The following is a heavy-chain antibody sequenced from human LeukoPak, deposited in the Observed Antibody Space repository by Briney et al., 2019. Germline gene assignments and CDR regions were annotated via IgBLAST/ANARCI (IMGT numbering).Heavy chain of an antibody. V-gene: IGHV4-4*07. D-gene: IGHD3-3*01. CDR2: IYTSGST. Sequence: PSETLSLTCTVSGGSISSYYWSWIRQPAGKGLEWIGRIYTSGSTNYNPSLKSRVTMSVDTSKNQFSLKLSSVTAADTAVYYCAREEYDFWSGYSDYWGQGTLVTVSS. J-gene: IGHJ4*02. CDR3: AREEYDFWSGYSDY. CDR1: GGSISSYY.